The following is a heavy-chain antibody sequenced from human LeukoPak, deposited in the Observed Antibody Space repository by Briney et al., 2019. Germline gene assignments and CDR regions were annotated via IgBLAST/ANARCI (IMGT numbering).Heavy chain of an antibody. J-gene: IGHJ4*02. Sequence: GGSLRLSCAASGFTFSSYAMSWVRQAPGKGLEWVSAISGSGGSTYYADSVKGRFTISRGNSKNTLYLQMNSLRAEDTAVYYCAKFLPTHIVVANYYFDYWGQGTLVTVSS. CDR3: AKFLPTHIVVANYYFDY. D-gene: IGHD2-21*01. CDR1: GFTFSSYA. CDR2: ISGSGGST. V-gene: IGHV3-23*01.